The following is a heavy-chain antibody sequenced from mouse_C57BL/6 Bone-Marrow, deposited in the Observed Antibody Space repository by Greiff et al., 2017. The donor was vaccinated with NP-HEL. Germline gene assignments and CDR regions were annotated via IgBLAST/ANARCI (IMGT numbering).Heavy chain of an antibody. Sequence: EVQLQESGGGLVKPGGSLKLSCAASGFTFSDYGMHWVRQAPEKGLEWVASISSGSSTIYYSDTVKGRFTISRDNAKTTLFLQMTSLGSEDTAMYYCTDLLWFYWGQGTTLTVSS. CDR3: TDLLWFY. V-gene: IGHV5-17*01. D-gene: IGHD2-2*01. J-gene: IGHJ2*01. CDR1: GFTFSDYG. CDR2: ISSGSSTI.